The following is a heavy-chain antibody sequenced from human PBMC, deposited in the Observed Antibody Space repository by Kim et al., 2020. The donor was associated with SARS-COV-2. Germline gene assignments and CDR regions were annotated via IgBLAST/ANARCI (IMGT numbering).Heavy chain of an antibody. D-gene: IGHD3-22*01. V-gene: IGHV1-18*01. J-gene: IGHJ4*02. CDR3: ARAPAYYYDSSGYPN. CDR2: ISAYNGNT. Sequence: ASVKVSCKASGYTFTSYGISWVRQAPGQGLEWMGWISAYNGNTNYAQKLQGRVTMTTDTSTSTAYMELRSLRSDDTAVYYCARAPAYYYDSSGYPNWGQGTLVTVSS. CDR1: GYTFTSYG.